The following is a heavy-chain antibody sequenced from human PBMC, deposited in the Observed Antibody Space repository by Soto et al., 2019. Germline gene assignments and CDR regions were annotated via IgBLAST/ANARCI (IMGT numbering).Heavy chain of an antibody. V-gene: IGHV3-30-3*01. CDR3: ARGDIVVVPAAPYYYGMDV. J-gene: IGHJ6*02. CDR2: ISYDGSNK. CDR1: GFTFSSYA. Sequence: PGGSLRLSCAASGFTFSSYAMHWVRQAPGKXLEWVAVISYDGSNKYYADSVKGRFTISRDNSKNTLYLQMNSLRAEDTAVYYCARGDIVVVPAAPYYYGMDVWGQGTTVTVSS. D-gene: IGHD2-2*01.